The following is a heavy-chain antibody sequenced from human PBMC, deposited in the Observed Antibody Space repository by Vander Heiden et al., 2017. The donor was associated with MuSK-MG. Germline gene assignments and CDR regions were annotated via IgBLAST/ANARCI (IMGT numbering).Heavy chain of an antibody. D-gene: IGHD3-22*01. CDR2: INHSGST. CDR1: GGSFSGYY. V-gene: IGHV4-34*01. J-gene: IGHJ4*02. Sequence: QVQLQRWGAGLLKPSETLSLTCAVSGGSFSGYYWSWIRQPPGKGLEWIGEINHSGSTNYNPSLKSRVTISVDTSKTQFSLKLSSVTAADTAVYYCAREVTGYDTDYWGQGTLVTVSS. CDR3: AREVTGYDTDY.